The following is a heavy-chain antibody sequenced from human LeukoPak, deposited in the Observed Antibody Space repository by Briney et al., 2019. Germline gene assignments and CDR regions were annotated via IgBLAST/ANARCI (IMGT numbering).Heavy chain of an antibody. J-gene: IGHJ5*02. CDR1: GYTFTSYA. CDR2: INTNTGNP. D-gene: IGHD5-18*01. CDR3: ARGWLGFKGYSYGYNWFDP. V-gene: IGHV7-4-1*02. Sequence: ASVKVSCKASGYTFTSYAMNWVRQAPGQGLEWMGWINTNTGNPTYAQGFTGRFVFSLDTSVSTAYPQISSLKAEDTAVYYCARGWLGFKGYSYGYNWFDPWGQGTLVTVSS.